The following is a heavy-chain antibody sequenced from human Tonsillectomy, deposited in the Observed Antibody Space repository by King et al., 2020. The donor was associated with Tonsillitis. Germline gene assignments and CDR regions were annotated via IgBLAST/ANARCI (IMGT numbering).Heavy chain of an antibody. CDR3: ARPHGSGYYDS. V-gene: IGHV3-48*02. Sequence: VQLVESGGGLVQPGGSLRLSCAASGFTFSSYSMNWVRQAPGKGLERVSYISSSSTIYYADSVKGRFTISRDNAKNSLYLQMNSLRDEDTAVYYCARPHGSGYYDSWGQGTLVTVSS. D-gene: IGHD3-22*01. J-gene: IGHJ4*02. CDR2: ISSSSTI. CDR1: GFTFSSYS.